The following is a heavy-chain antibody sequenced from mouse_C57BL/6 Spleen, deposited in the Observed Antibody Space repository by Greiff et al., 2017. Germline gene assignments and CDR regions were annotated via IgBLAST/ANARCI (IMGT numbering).Heavy chain of an antibody. J-gene: IGHJ2*01. Sequence: VQLKQSGAELVKPGASVKLSCTASGFNIKDYYMHWVKQRTEQGLEWIGRIDPEDGETKYAPKFQGKATITADTASNTANLQLSSLTSEDTAVYYCAHYYYGSSGFSFGYWGQGTTLTVSS. D-gene: IGHD1-1*01. CDR3: AHYYYGSSGFSFGY. V-gene: IGHV14-2*01. CDR2: IDPEDGET. CDR1: GFNIKDYY.